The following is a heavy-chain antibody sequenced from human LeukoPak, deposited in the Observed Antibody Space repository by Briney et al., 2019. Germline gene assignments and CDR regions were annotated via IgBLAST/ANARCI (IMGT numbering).Heavy chain of an antibody. D-gene: IGHD3-10*01. CDR3: ATPMVRGEDGMDV. CDR2: INSDGSST. J-gene: IGHJ6*02. CDR1: GFTFSSYW. Sequence: GGSLRLSCAASGFTFSSYWMHWVRQAPGEGLVWVSRINSDGSSTSYADSVKGRFTISRDNAKNTLYLQMNSLRAEDTAVYYCATPMVRGEDGMDVWGQGTTVTVSS. V-gene: IGHV3-74*01.